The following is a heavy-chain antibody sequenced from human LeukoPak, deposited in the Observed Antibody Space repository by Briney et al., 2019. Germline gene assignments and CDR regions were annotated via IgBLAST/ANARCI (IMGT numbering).Heavy chain of an antibody. CDR2: IGGRTNII. D-gene: IGHD2/OR15-2a*01. V-gene: IGHV3-48*02. CDR3: VRDYLYAFDI. CDR1: GFTFSDYS. J-gene: IGHJ3*02. Sequence: GGSLRLSCAASGFTFSDYSLNWVRQAPGKGREWISYIGGRTNIIIYAGSVKGRFAISRDNAKNSLYLQMNSLRDEDTAIYYCVRDYLYAFDIWGQGTMVAVSS.